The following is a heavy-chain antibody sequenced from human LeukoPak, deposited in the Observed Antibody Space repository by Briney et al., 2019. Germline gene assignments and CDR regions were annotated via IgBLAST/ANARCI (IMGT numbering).Heavy chain of an antibody. CDR2: ISGSGGST. CDR1: GFTFSSYA. CDR3: ARGYYYGQHFDY. D-gene: IGHD3-10*01. Sequence: PGGSLRLSCAPSGFTFSSYAMSWVRQAPGKGLEWVSAISGSGGSTYYADSVKGRFTISRDNSKNTLYLQMNSLRVEDTAVYYCARGYYYGQHFDYWGQGTLVTVSS. V-gene: IGHV3-23*01. J-gene: IGHJ4*02.